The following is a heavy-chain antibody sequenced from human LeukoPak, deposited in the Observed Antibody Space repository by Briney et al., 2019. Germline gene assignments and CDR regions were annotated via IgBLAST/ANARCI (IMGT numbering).Heavy chain of an antibody. CDR1: GFTFDDYA. J-gene: IGHJ4*02. V-gene: IGHV3-9*01. Sequence: GGSLRLSCAASGFTFDDYAMHWVRQAPGKGLEWVSGISWNSGSIGYADSVKGRFTISRDNAKNSLYLQMNSLRAEDTALYYCARESDSSGSLDYWGQGTLVTVSS. CDR2: ISWNSGSI. D-gene: IGHD3-22*01. CDR3: ARESDSSGSLDY.